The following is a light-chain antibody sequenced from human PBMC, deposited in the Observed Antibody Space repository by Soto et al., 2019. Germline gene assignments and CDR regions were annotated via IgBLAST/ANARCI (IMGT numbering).Light chain of an antibody. CDR1: QSVSSSS. J-gene: IGKJ5*01. CDR3: QRYGSSPLIT. V-gene: IGKV3-20*01. CDR2: GTS. Sequence: TGLTQSPGTLDLTTGERATLSCRASQSVSSSSLAWYQQRPGQAPRLLIYGTSSRATGIPDRFSGSGSGTDFTLTISRLEPEDFAVYFCQRYGSSPLITCGQGTRL.